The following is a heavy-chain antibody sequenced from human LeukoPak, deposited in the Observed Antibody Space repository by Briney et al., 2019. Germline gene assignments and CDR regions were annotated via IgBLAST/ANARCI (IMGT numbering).Heavy chain of an antibody. CDR1: GFTFSNYA. CDR3: AREPYSSGWYFSYYFDY. J-gene: IGHJ4*02. Sequence: GGSLRLSCAASGFTFSNYAMHWVRQAPGKGLEWVAVISYDGSNKYYADSVKGRFTISRDNSRNTLYLQMNSLRAEDTAVYYCAREPYSSGWYFSYYFDYWGQGTLVTVSS. V-gene: IGHV3-30-3*01. CDR2: ISYDGSNK. D-gene: IGHD6-19*01.